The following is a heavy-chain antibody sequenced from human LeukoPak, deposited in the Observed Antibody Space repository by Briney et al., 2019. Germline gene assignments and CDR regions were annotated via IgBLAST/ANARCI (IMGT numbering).Heavy chain of an antibody. Sequence: GGSLTLSCAASGCTFSSYGMCWVRQAPSKGLEWVASILYDGSNKFYLASVSGRFTISRDNSRNTLYLQMNSLRAEDTAVYYCARLTGWDNYYSYMDVRGKGTTVTVCS. CDR1: GCTFSSYG. V-gene: IGHV3-30*02. CDR2: ILYDGSNK. CDR3: ARLTGWDNYYSYMDV. D-gene: IGHD6-19*01. J-gene: IGHJ6*03.